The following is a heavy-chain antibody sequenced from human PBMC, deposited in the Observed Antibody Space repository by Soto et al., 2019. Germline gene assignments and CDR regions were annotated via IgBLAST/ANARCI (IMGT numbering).Heavy chain of an antibody. V-gene: IGHV4-59*01. Sequence: SETLSLTCTVSDGSISNFYWSWIRQPPGKGLEWIGYISSSGNTNYNPSLKSRVSISVDTSKNQFSLNLTSVTAADTAVYYCARAPMILTRSYFDSWGQGTPVTVSS. D-gene: IGHD3-16*01. CDR1: DGSISNFY. CDR2: ISSSGNT. CDR3: ARAPMILTRSYFDS. J-gene: IGHJ4*02.